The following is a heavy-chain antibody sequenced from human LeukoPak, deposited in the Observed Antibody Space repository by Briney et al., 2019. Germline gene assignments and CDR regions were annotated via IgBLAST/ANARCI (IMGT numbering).Heavy chain of an antibody. CDR3: GRGGGGGDDY. Sequence: TGGSLRLSCAASGFTFDDYGMSWVRQAPGKGLVWVSRINSDGSTTTYADSVKGRFTISRDNAKNTLYLQMNSLRAEDTALYYCGRGGGGGDDYWGQGALVTVSS. CDR1: GFTFDDYG. D-gene: IGHD3-10*01. J-gene: IGHJ4*02. V-gene: IGHV3-74*03. CDR2: INSDGSTT.